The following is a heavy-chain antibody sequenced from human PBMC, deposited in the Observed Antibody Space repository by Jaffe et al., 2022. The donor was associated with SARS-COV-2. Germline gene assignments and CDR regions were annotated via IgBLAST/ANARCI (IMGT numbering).Heavy chain of an antibody. D-gene: IGHD6-25*01. CDR2: IWYDGSNK. J-gene: IGHJ4*02. CDR3: ARDRFSPRGSGSFFDY. Sequence: QVQLVESGGGVVQPGRSLRLSCAASGFTFSSYGMHWVRQAPGKGLEWVAVIWYDGSNKYYADSVKGRFTISRDNSKNTLYLQMNSLRAEDTAVYYCARDRFSPRGSGSFFDYWGQGTLVTVSS. V-gene: IGHV3-33*01. CDR1: GFTFSSYG.